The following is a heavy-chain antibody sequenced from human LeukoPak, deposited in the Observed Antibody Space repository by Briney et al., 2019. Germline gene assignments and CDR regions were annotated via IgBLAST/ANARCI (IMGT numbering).Heavy chain of an antibody. D-gene: IGHD6-13*01. V-gene: IGHV3-23*01. Sequence: GGSLRLSCAASGFTFSSYAMSWVRQAPGKGLEWVSATSGSGGSTYYADSVKGRFTISRDNSKNTLYLQMNSLRAEDTAVYYCAKDLEIISSSWSDWGQGTLVTVSS. CDR2: TSGSGGST. J-gene: IGHJ4*02. CDR3: AKDLEIISSSWSD. CDR1: GFTFSSYA.